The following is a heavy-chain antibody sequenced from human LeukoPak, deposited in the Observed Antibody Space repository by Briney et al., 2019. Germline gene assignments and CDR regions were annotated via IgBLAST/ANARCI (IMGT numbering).Heavy chain of an antibody. D-gene: IGHD2-15*01. J-gene: IGHJ3*02. CDR3: ARRYCSGGSCRDAFDI. V-gene: IGHV4-31*03. Sequence: SQTLSLTCTVSGGSISSGGYYWSWIRQHPGKGLEWIGYIYYSGSTYYTPSLKSRVTISVDTSENQFSLKLNSVTAADTAVYYCARRYCSGGSCRDAFDIWGQGTMVTVSS. CDR1: GGSISSGGYY. CDR2: IYYSGST.